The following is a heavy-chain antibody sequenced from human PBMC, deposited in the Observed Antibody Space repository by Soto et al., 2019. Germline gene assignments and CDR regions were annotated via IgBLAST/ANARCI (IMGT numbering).Heavy chain of an antibody. V-gene: IGHV4-31*03. CDR2: IYYSGST. CDR1: GGSISSGGYY. CDR3: ARDNRIYILTGYGHAFDI. J-gene: IGHJ3*02. Sequence: PSETLSLTCTVSGGSISSGGYYWSWIRQHPGKGLEWIGYIYYSGSTYYNPSLKSRVTISVDTSKNQFSLKLSSVTAADTAVYYCARDNRIYILTGYGHAFDIWGQGTMVTVS. D-gene: IGHD3-9*01.